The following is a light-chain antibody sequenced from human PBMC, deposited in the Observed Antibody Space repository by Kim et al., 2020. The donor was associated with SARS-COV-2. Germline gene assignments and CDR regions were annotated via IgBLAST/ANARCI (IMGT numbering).Light chain of an antibody. V-gene: IGLV1-47*01. CDR3: AAWDDSLSVWV. J-gene: IGLJ3*02. Sequence: GQRVTISCSGSSSNNGSNSVYWYQQLPGTAPKLLIYRNNQRPSGVPDRFSGSKSGTSASLAISGLRSEDEADYYCAAWDDSLSVWVFGGGNKLTVL. CDR2: RNN. CDR1: SSNNGSNS.